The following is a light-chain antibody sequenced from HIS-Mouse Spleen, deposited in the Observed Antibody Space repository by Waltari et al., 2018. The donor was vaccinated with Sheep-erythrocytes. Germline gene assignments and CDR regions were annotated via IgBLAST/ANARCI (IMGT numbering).Light chain of an antibody. CDR3: MQALQTPRT. J-gene: IGKJ2*01. Sequence: IVMTQSPATLSVSPGERATLSCRASQSVSSNLAWYQQKPGQAPKLLIYGASTRATGIPARFSGSGSGTDFTLKISRVEAEDVGVYYCMQALQTPRTFGQGTKLEIK. CDR1: QSVSSN. CDR2: GAS. V-gene: IGKV3-15*01.